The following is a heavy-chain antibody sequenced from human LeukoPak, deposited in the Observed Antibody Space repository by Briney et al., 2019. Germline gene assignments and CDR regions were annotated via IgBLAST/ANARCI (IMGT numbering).Heavy chain of an antibody. D-gene: IGHD4-17*01. J-gene: IGHJ6*02. CDR1: GGSFSGSY. CDR3: ARVMTTVTTFKTYSYGMDV. V-gene: IGHV4-34*01. CDR2: INHSGST. Sequence: SETLSLTCAVSGGSFSGSYWTWIRQPPGKGLEWIGEINHSGSTNYNPSLTRGVTISLDTSKNQFSLRLSSVTAADTAVYYCARVMTTVTTFKTYSYGMDVWGQRTTVTVSS.